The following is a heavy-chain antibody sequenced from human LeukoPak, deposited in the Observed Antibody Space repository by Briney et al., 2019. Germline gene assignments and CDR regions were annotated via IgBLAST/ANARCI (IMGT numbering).Heavy chain of an antibody. D-gene: IGHD3-22*01. Sequence: GGSLRLSCAASGFNFDDYGMSWVCQAPGMGLEWVSGINWNGGSTGYADSVKGRFTISRDNAKNSLYLQMNSLRAEDTALYYCARGYYYDSSGYSFFDYWGQGTLVTVSS. V-gene: IGHV3-20*04. J-gene: IGHJ4*02. CDR2: INWNGGST. CDR3: ARGYYYDSSGYSFFDY. CDR1: GFNFDDYG.